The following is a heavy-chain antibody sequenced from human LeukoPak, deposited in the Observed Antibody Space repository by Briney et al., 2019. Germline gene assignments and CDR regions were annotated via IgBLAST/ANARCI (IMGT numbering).Heavy chain of an antibody. CDR3: AKGSFYSYGFRGDV. Sequence: GGSLRLSCAASGFTFSSYGMHWVRQAPGKGLEGVAVISYDGSNKHYADSVKGRFTIPRDNSKNPLYLQMNSLRAEDTAVYYCAKGSFYSYGFRGDVWGKGTTVTVSS. D-gene: IGHD5-18*01. CDR2: ISYDGSNK. V-gene: IGHV3-30*18. CDR1: GFTFSSYG. J-gene: IGHJ6*04.